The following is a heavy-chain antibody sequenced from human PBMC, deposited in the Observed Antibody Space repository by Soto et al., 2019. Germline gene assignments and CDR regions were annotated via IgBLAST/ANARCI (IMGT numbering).Heavy chain of an antibody. V-gene: IGHV1-8*01. Sequence: QVQLLQSGAEVKKPGASVKVSCKASGYTFTSYDINWVRQATGQGLEWMGWMNPNSGNTGYAQKFQGRVTMTRNTSISTAYMELSSLRSEDTAVYYCARRPGSWYYYYMHVWGKGTTVTVSS. CDR3: ARRPGSWYYYYMHV. CDR2: MNPNSGNT. J-gene: IGHJ6*03. CDR1: GYTFTSYD. D-gene: IGHD6-13*01.